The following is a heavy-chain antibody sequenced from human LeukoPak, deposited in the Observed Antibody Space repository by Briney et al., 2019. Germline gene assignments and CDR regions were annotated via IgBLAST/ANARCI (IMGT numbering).Heavy chain of an antibody. Sequence: GGSLRLSCAASGFTFRNYVMHWVRQAPGKGLEWVAAMSYDGSNKYYADSVKGRFTISRDNSNNTLYLQMNSLRAEDTAVYYCAGDHPEFDYWGQGTLVTVSS. V-gene: IGHV3-30-3*01. J-gene: IGHJ4*02. CDR2: MSYDGSNK. CDR1: GFTFRNYV. CDR3: AGDHPEFDY.